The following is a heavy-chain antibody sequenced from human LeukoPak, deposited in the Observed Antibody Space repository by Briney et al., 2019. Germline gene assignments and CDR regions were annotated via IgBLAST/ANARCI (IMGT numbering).Heavy chain of an antibody. V-gene: IGHV3-11*01. CDR3: ATNTGYYYYGMDV. J-gene: IGHJ6*02. Sequence: GSLRLSCAASGFTFSDYYMSWIRQAPGKGLEWVSYISSSGSTIYYADSVKGRFTISRDNAKNSLYLQMNSLGAEDTAVYYCATNTGYYYYGMDVWGQGTTVTVSS. CDR1: GFTFSDYY. D-gene: IGHD5-18*01. CDR2: ISSSGSTI.